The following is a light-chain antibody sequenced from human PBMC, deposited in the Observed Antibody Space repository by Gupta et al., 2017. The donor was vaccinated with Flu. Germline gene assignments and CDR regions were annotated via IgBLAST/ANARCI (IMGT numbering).Light chain of an antibody. CDR2: SNN. CDR3: AAWDDSLNAWV. J-gene: IGLJ3*02. CDR1: SSNIGSNT. Sequence: QSVLTQPPSVSVTPGQRVTISCSGSSSNIGSNTVNWYQQLPGTAPKLLIYSNNQRPSGVPDRFSGSKSGTSASLAISGLQAEDEADYYCAAWDDSLNAWVFGGGTKLTVL. V-gene: IGLV1-44*01.